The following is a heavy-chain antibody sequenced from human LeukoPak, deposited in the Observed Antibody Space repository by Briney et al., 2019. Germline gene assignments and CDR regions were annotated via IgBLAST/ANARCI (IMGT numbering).Heavy chain of an antibody. CDR3: AREALYCSSTSCSNIGIDY. D-gene: IGHD2-2*01. J-gene: IGHJ4*02. Sequence: PSQTLSLTCTVSGGSISSGGYYWSWIRQHPGKGLEWIGYIYYSGSTYYNPSLKSRVTISVDTSKNQFSLKLSSVTAADTAVYYCAREALYCSSTSCSNIGIDYWGQGTLVTVSS. CDR2: IYYSGST. V-gene: IGHV4-31*03. CDR1: GGSISSGGYY.